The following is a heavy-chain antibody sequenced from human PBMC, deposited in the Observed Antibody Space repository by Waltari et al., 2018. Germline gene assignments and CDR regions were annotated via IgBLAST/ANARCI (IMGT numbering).Heavy chain of an antibody. CDR2: IYYGGST. Sequence: VQLQESGPGLVKPSETLSLPRTSPGGPISSYYWSWIRQAPGKGLEWIGYIYYGGSTNYNPSXXRRVTISVDTSKNQFSLKLSSVTAADTAVYYCARDRGYSGVYFDYWGQGTLVTVSS. CDR3: ARDRGYSGVYFDY. J-gene: IGHJ4*02. V-gene: IGHV4-59*01. CDR1: GGPISSYY. D-gene: IGHD1-26*01.